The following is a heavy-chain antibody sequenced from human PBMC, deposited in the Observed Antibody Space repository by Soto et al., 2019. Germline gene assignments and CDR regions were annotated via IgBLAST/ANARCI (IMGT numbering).Heavy chain of an antibody. CDR1: GFTFSSYS. D-gene: IGHD3-16*02. Sequence: GGSLRLSCAASGFTFSSYSMNWVRQAPGKGLEWVSYISSSSSTIYYADSVKGRFTISRDNAKNSLYLQMNSLRAEDTAVYYCARDPPGFGGVIWAYWGQGTLVTVSS. V-gene: IGHV3-48*01. CDR2: ISSSSSTI. CDR3: ARDPPGFGGVIWAY. J-gene: IGHJ4*02.